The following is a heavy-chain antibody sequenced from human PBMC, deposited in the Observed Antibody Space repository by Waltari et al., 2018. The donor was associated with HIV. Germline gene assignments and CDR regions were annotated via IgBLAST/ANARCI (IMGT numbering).Heavy chain of an antibody. Sequence: EVKLGESVADLVQHGGSLNLSCAASGFTFFGFAMHWVRQASGKGLEWVGHIRSQGNNFATAYTASLKGRFTISRDDSKNTAYLHMNSLTTDDTALYFCTRGYGDFWGMDWGQGTLVTVSS. CDR3: TRGYGDFWGMD. CDR2: IRSQGNNFAT. V-gene: IGHV3-73*02. CDR1: GFTFFGFA. J-gene: IGHJ4*02. D-gene: IGHD4-17*01.